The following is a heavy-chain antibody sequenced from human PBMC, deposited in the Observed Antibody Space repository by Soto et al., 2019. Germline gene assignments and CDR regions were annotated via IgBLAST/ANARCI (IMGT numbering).Heavy chain of an antibody. CDR2: IKTNSEGGTT. CDR3: TTGSVEGV. V-gene: IGHV3-15*07. CDR1: GLTISNAW. Sequence: EVHLVESGGGLIYPGGSLRLSCAASGLTISNAWMNWVRQAPGKGLEWVGRIKTNSEGGTTDYAAAVKGRFTVSRDDSKNTLYLQMNSLKTEDPAVYYCTTGSVEGVWGQGTMVAVSS. J-gene: IGHJ6*02.